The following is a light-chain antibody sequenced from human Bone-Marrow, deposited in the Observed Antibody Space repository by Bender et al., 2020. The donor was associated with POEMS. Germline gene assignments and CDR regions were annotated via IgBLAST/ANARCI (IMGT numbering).Light chain of an antibody. Sequence: QSVLTQPPSASGTPGQRVTISCSGGSSNIGAHAVNWYQHLPGTAHNLLIYASHRRPSEVPDRFSGSSSGTSASLAISGLQSEDEADYYCAVWDDSLNGWVFGGGTKLTVL. CDR2: ASH. CDR3: AVWDDSLNGWV. V-gene: IGLV1-44*01. CDR1: SSNIGAHA. J-gene: IGLJ3*02.